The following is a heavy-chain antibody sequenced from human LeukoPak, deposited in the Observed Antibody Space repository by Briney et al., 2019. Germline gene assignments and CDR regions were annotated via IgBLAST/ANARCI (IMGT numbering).Heavy chain of an antibody. J-gene: IGHJ4*02. Sequence: PGGSLRLSCAASGFTFSSYSMNWVRQAPGKGLEWVSSISSSSSYIYYADSVKGRFTISRDNAKNSLYLQMNSLRAEDTAVYYCARVTGEAAAEAGDYWGQGTLVTVSS. V-gene: IGHV3-21*01. CDR2: ISSSSSYI. CDR1: GFTFSSYS. CDR3: ARVTGEAAAEAGDY. D-gene: IGHD6-13*01.